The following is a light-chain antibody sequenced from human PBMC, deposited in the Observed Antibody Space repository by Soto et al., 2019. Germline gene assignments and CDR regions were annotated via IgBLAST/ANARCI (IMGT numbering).Light chain of an antibody. CDR3: MQTIQLPFT. V-gene: IGKV2D-29*01. CDR1: QTLLHRDVRTY. Sequence: EIVMTQSPLSLSVTPGQSATISCKSSQTLLHRDVRTYLYWYLQKSGQTPQLLMYEVSNRFSGVPDRFTGSGSETDFTLKISRVEAEDVGVYYCMQTIQLPFTFGPGTKVEIK. CDR2: EVS. J-gene: IGKJ3*01.